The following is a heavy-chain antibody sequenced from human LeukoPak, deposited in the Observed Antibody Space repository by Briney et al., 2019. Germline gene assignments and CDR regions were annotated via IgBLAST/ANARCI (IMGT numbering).Heavy chain of an antibody. V-gene: IGHV4-59*01. CDR3: ARGLSSGWYEGYYFDY. J-gene: IGHJ4*02. Sequence: SETLSLTCTASGGSISSYYWSWIRQPPGKGLEWIGYIYYSGSTNYNPSLKSRVTISVDTSKNQFSLKLSSVTAADTAVYYCARGLSSGWYEGYYFDYWGQGTLVTVSS. CDR1: GGSISSYY. CDR2: IYYSGST. D-gene: IGHD6-19*01.